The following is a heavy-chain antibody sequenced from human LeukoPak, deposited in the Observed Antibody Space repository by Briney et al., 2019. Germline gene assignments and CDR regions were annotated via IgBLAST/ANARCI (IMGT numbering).Heavy chain of an antibody. D-gene: IGHD5-24*01. Sequence: ASVKVSCKTSGYTFSGFGITWVRQAPGQGLEWMGWISGHSGHKSYAQKFRGRVTLTTDTSTSTAYMDLRSLTSDDTAVYFCARGDGDYRGQGTLVTVSS. CDR1: GYTFSGFG. CDR2: ISGHSGHK. J-gene: IGHJ4*02. V-gene: IGHV1-18*01. CDR3: ARGDGDY.